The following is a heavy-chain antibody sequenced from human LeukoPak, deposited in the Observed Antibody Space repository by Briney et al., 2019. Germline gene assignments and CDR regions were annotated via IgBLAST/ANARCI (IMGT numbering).Heavy chain of an antibody. D-gene: IGHD6-13*01. V-gene: IGHV1-18*01. CDR2: INTYNEET. J-gene: IGHJ5*02. CDR3: VRVGQQLILWFGP. Sequence: ASVKVSCKASGYTFTNYGIGWVRQAPGQGLEWMGWINTYNEETDYAQKFQGRVTMTTDSSTNTAHMELRSLRSDDTAMYYCVRVGQQLILWFGPWGQGTLVTVSS. CDR1: GYTFTNYG.